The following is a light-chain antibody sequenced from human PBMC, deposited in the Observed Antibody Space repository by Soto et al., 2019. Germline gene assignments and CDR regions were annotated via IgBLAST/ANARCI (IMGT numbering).Light chain of an antibody. Sequence: DLQMTQFPSSLSASVGERVTITCRASQSIGSHLNWYQQRAGKAPKLLIHGAFRLHGGVPSRFSGSGSGTDFTLTISNLQPEDYATYYCQQSDSTPPDTFGQGTKRDIK. CDR2: GAF. J-gene: IGKJ2*01. CDR3: QQSDSTPPDT. CDR1: QSIGSH. V-gene: IGKV1-39*01.